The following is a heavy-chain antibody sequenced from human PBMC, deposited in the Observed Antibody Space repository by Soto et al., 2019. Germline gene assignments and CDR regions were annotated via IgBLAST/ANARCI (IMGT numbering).Heavy chain of an antibody. CDR3: AKIKAAAGSDY. Sequence: PGEALRLPCAASGVIFTGANMVWGRQAPGKGLEWVAYISGNSSTIYYADSVKGRFTISRDNAKNTLYLQMNSLRAEDTAAYYCAKIKAAAGSDYWGQGTLVTVSS. CDR2: ISGNSSTI. V-gene: IGHV3-48*01. J-gene: IGHJ4*02. D-gene: IGHD6-13*01. CDR1: GVIFTGAN.